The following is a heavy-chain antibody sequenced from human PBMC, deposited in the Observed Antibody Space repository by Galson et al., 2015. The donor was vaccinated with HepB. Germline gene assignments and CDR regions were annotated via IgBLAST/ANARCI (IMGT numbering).Heavy chain of an antibody. Sequence: SLRLSCAASGFTFGDYAMSWFRQAPGKGLEWVGFIRSKAYGGTTEYAASVKGRFTISRDDSKSIAYLQMNSLKTEDTAVYYCTREAITIFGVVVDAFDIWGQGTMVTVSS. J-gene: IGHJ3*02. CDR2: IRSKAYGGTT. D-gene: IGHD3-3*01. V-gene: IGHV3-49*03. CDR1: GFTFGDYA. CDR3: TREAITIFGVVVDAFDI.